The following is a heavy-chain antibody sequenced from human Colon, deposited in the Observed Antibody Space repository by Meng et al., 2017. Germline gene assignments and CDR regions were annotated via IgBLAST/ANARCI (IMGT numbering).Heavy chain of an antibody. CDR1: GGCIKSGGYH. CDR2: MSDSGTT. V-gene: IGHV4-31*03. CDR3: ARDTLYGTDY. D-gene: IGHD4-17*01. J-gene: IGHJ4*02. Sequence: QVPLHESGPGLVRPSDDLSLVCTVSGGCIKSGGYHWSWVRQHPGKGLEYIGFMSDSGTTDYNPSLRSRVSISEIGSSKNQFSLTLRSVTAADTATYFCARDTLYGTDYWGQGVLVTVSS.